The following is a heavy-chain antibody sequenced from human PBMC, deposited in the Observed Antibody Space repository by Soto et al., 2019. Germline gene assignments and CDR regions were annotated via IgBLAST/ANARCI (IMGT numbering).Heavy chain of an antibody. V-gene: IGHV3-66*01. J-gene: IGHJ4*02. D-gene: IGHD2-2*01. CDR3: AKGSTGTSPY. CDR1: GFTFSDCC. CDR2: IYSGGST. Sequence: GGSLRLSCAASGFTFSDCCMSWVRQAPGKGLEWVSVIYSGGSTYYADSVKGRFTISRDNSKNTLYFQMNSLRAEDTAVYYCAKGSTGTSPYWGQGTLVTVSS.